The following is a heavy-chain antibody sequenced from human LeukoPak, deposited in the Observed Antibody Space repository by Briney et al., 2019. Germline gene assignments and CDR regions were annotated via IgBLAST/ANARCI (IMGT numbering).Heavy chain of an antibody. Sequence: GGSLRLSCTASGFTSSTYSINWVRQAPGKGLEWNSYISSSGGTKHYADSVKGRFTISRDNAKNSVYLQMKSLRAEDTAIYYCAKEVEPLRSGYTWFDPWGQGTLVTVSS. J-gene: IGHJ5*02. V-gene: IGHV3-48*01. CDR3: AKEVEPLRSGYTWFDP. D-gene: IGHD3-3*01. CDR1: GFTSSTYS. CDR2: ISSSGGTK.